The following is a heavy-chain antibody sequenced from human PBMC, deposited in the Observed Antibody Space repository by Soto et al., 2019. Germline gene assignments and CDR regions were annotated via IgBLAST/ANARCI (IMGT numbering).Heavy chain of an antibody. D-gene: IGHD3-10*01. CDR1: GGSMSEYF. CDR3: ARDGYDGSGSPYPAY. J-gene: IGHJ4*02. V-gene: IGHV4-59*01. Sequence: SETLSLTCSVSGGSMSEYFWSWIRQSPERGLEWIGYVYYLGSNDYNPALKSRVTISVATSKRQFPRRLSSVTAADAASYYCARDGYDGSGSPYPAYWGPGTQVTVSS. CDR2: VYYLGSN.